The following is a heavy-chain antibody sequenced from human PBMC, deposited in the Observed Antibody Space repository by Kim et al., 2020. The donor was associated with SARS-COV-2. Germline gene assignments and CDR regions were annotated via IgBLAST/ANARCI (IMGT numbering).Heavy chain of an antibody. J-gene: IGHJ4*02. D-gene: IGHD1-26*01. CDR3: ARDRVGTLFDY. Sequence: GGSLRLSCAASGFTFSSYAMHWVRQAPGKGLEWVAVISYDGSNKYYADSVKGRFTISRDNSKNTLYLQMNSLRAEDTAVYYCARDRVGTLFDYWGQGTLVTVSS. V-gene: IGHV3-30-3*01. CDR2: ISYDGSNK. CDR1: GFTFSSYA.